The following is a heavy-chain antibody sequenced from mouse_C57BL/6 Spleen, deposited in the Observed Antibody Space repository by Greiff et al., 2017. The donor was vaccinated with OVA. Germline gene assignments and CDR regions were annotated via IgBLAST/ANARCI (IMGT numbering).Heavy chain of an antibody. CDR2: IFPGGGST. CDR1: GYTFTNYY. J-gene: IGHJ2*01. CDR3: ARADY. Sequence: QVHVEQSGPELVKPGASVKISCKASGYTFTNYYINWVKQRPGQGLEWIGWIFPGGGSTNYNPKFKGKATLTVDKSSSTAYMLLSSLTSEDSAVYCSARADYWGQGTTLTVSS. V-gene: IGHV1-75*01.